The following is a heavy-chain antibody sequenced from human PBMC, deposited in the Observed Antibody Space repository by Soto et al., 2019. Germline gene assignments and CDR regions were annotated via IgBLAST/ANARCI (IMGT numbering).Heavy chain of an antibody. V-gene: IGHV3-48*01. CDR3: AKAVGSYGNFDY. CDR1: GFTFRNYG. J-gene: IGHJ4*02. D-gene: IGHD5-18*01. CDR2: IGLGSSTK. Sequence: GGSLRLSCAASGFTFRNYGMNWVRQAPGKGLEWVSYIGLGSSTKYYADSVEGRFTISRDNAKNSLYLQMNSLRAEDTALYYCAKAVGSYGNFDYWGQGTLVTVSS.